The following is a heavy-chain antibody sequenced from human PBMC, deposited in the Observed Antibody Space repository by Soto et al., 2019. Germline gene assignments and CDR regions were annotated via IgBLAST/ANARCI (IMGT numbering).Heavy chain of an antibody. CDR1: GFTFSSYS. CDR2: ISSSSSYI. V-gene: IGHV3-21*01. CDR3: ARDPPTFIVVVPAGIEGYCYYGKDV. D-gene: IGHD2-2*01. Sequence: GGSLRLSCAASGFTFSSYSMNWVRQAPVKGLEWVSSISSSSSYIYYAGSVKGRFTISRDNAKNSLYLQMKRLRAEDTAVYYCARDPPTFIVVVPAGIEGYCYYGKDVWGKGTTVTVAS. J-gene: IGHJ6*04.